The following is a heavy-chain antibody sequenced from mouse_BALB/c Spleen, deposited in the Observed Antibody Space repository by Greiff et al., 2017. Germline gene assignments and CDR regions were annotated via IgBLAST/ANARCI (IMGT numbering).Heavy chain of an antibody. V-gene: IGHV2-6-7*01. CDR2: IWGDGST. J-gene: IGHJ4*01. Sequence: VKVVESGPGLVAPSQSLSITCTVSGFSLTGYGVNWVRQPPGKGLEWLGMIWGDGSTHYNSALKSRLSISKDNSKSQVFLKMNSLQTDDTARYYCARDKYGNLYAMDYWGQGTSVTVSS. CDR1: GFSLTGYG. D-gene: IGHD2-10*02. CDR3: ARDKYGNLYAMDY.